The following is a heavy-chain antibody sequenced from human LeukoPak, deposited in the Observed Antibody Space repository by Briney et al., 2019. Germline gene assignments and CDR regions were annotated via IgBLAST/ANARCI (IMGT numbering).Heavy chain of an antibody. CDR3: ATSGGSGSYLPLY. J-gene: IGHJ4*02. CDR1: GGSISSYY. Sequence: PSETLSLTCTVSGGSISSYYWGWIRQPPGKGLEWIGYIYYSGSTNYNPSLKSRVTISVDTSKNQFSLKLSSVTAADTAVYYCATSGGSGSYLPLYWGQGTLVTVSS. D-gene: IGHD1-26*01. CDR2: IYYSGST. V-gene: IGHV4-59*12.